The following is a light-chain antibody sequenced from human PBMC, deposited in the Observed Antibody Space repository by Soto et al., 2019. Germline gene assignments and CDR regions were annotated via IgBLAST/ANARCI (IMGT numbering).Light chain of an antibody. V-gene: IGLV2-8*01. J-gene: IGLJ2*01. CDR1: SSDVASYKY. CDR2: EVS. Sequence: QSAQTQPPSASGSPGQSVTISCSGTSSDVASYKYVSWYQQHPGKAPKLIIYEVSKRPSGVPDRFSGSKSGDTASLTVSGLQAEDEADYYCSAHVGSGIFGGGTKVTVL. CDR3: SAHVGSGI.